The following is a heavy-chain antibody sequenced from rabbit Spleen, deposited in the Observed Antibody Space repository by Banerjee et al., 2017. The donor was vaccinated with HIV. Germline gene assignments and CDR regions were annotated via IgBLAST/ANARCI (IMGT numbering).Heavy chain of an antibody. CDR1: GFSFNSGYD. CDR3: ARDLDGVIGWNFGW. J-gene: IGHJ4*01. V-gene: IGHV1S40*01. D-gene: IGHD1-1*01. CDR2: IDAGNSGST. Sequence: QSLEESGGGLVKPGASLTLTCKASGFSFNSGYDMCWVRQAPGKGLEWIACIDAGNSGSTYSATWAKGRFTFSKTSSTTVTLQMTSLTAADTATYFCARDLDGVIGWNFGWWGPGTLVTVS.